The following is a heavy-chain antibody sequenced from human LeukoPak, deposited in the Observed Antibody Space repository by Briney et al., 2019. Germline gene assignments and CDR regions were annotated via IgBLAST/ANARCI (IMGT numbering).Heavy chain of an antibody. CDR3: GRDLNWGAFDI. Sequence: PGGSLRLSCAASGFTFTHYGMNWVRQAPGKGLEWVSGIRANGETTYYADSVGGRFTISRDNSRSMVWLQMNSLTAEDTAMYYCGRDLNWGAFDIRGLGTLVTVSS. J-gene: IGHJ3*02. CDR1: GFTFTHYG. CDR2: IRANGETT. D-gene: IGHD7-27*01. V-gene: IGHV3-23*01.